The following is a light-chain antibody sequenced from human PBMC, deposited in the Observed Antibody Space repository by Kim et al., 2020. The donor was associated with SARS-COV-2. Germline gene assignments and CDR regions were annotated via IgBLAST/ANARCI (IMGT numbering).Light chain of an antibody. CDR3: ETWDSNTWV. CDR1: RGHSSYI. J-gene: IGLJ3*02. Sequence: QLVLTQSSSASASLGSSVKLTCTLSRGHSSYIIAWHQQQPGKAPRYLMKLEGSGSYNKGSGVPDRFSGSSSGADRYLTISNLQSEDEADYYCETWDSNTWVFGGGTQLTVL. CDR2: LEGSGSY. V-gene: IGLV4-60*03.